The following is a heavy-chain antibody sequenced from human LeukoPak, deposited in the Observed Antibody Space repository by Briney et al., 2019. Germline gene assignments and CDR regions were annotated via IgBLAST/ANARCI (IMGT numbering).Heavy chain of an antibody. D-gene: IGHD1-26*01. CDR1: GYTFTGYY. Sequence: ASVKVSCKASGYTFTGYYMHWVRQAPGQGLEWMGWINPNSGGTNYAQKSQGRVTMTRDTSISTAYMELSRLRSDDTAVYYCARSPLWWELLGTNDAFDIWGQGTMVTVSS. V-gene: IGHV1-2*02. CDR2: INPNSGGT. J-gene: IGHJ3*02. CDR3: ARSPLWWELLGTNDAFDI.